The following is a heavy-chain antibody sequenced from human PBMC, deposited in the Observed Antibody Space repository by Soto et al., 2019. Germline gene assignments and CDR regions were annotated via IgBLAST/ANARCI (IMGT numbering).Heavy chain of an antibody. CDR3: AGILGYCSSTSCYHP. D-gene: IGHD2-2*01. CDR1: GGSISSGDYY. Sequence: SETLSLTCTVSGGSISSGDYYWSWIRQPPGKGLEWIGYTYYSGSTYYNPSPKSRVTISVDTSKNQFSLKLSSVTAADTAVYYCAGILGYCSSTSCYHPWGQGTLVTVSS. CDR2: TYYSGST. J-gene: IGHJ5*02. V-gene: IGHV4-30-4*01.